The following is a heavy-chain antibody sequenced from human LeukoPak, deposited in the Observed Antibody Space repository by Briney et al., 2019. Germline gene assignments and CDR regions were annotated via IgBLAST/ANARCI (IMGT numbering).Heavy chain of an antibody. J-gene: IGHJ4*02. Sequence: GGSLRLSCAASGFTVSTNYMSWVRQAPGKGLEWVSTLYSGGNRYYADSERGRFTISRDDSRNTLFLQMNNLRVEDTAVYYCARESGDRPGLPGRWGQGTLVTVSS. CDR1: GFTVSTNY. CDR3: ARESGDRPGLPGR. V-gene: IGHV3-53*01. D-gene: IGHD1-26*01. CDR2: LYSGGNR.